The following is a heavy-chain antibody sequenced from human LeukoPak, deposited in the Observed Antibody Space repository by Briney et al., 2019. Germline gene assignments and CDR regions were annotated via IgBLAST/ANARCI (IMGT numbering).Heavy chain of an antibody. CDR2: ISWNSGSI. CDR3: AKETPGYSSSWYVY. J-gene: IGHJ4*02. CDR1: GFTFDDYA. Sequence: PGGSLRLSCAASGFTFDDYAMHWVRQAPGEGLEWVSGISWNSGSIGYADSVKGRFTISRDNAKNSLYLQMNSLRAEDTALYYCAKETPGYSSSWYVYWGQGTLVTVSS. V-gene: IGHV3-9*01. D-gene: IGHD6-13*01.